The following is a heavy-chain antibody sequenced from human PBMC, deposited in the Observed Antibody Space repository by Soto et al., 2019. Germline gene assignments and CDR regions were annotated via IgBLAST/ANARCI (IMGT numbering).Heavy chain of an antibody. CDR1: GFTFSTSW. J-gene: IGHJ3*02. Sequence: EVQLVESGGDLVQPGGSLRLSCAASGFTFSTSWMTWVRQAPGTGLEWVASIRKDGSVIHYGDSVKGRFTISRDNAKNSLYLEMTDLSVDETAVYFCARDFSPAVGDLFYDAFDIWGQGTVVTVSS. CDR2: IRKDGSVI. V-gene: IGHV3-7*01. CDR3: ARDFSPAVGDLFYDAFDI. D-gene: IGHD2-2*01.